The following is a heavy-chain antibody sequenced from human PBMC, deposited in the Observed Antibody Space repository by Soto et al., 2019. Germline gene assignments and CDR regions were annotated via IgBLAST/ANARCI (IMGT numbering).Heavy chain of an antibody. CDR2: IRYDGSDE. V-gene: IGHV3-33*08. J-gene: IGHJ4*02. CDR1: ASIFKGHG. CDR3: ARDGVGATTFFGFLDY. Sequence: QVQLVESGGGVVQPGGSLSLSCAASASIFKGHGMHWVRQAPGKGLEWVAIIRYDGSDEHYGDSVKGRFTISRDNSKNMLYLQMNSLRAEDTAVYYCARDGVGATTFFGFLDYWGQGTLVTVSS. D-gene: IGHD1-26*01.